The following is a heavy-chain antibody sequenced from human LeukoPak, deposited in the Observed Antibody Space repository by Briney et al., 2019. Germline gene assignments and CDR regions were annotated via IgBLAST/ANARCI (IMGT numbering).Heavy chain of an antibody. CDR2: ISYDESNK. CDR3: ARTWIQLWLQGYFDY. V-gene: IGHV3-30*04. J-gene: IGHJ4*02. CDR1: GFTFSSYA. Sequence: GRSLRLSCAASGFTFSSYAMHWVRQAPGKGLEWVAVISYDESNKYYADSVKGRFTISRDNSKNTLYLQINSLRTEDTAVYYCARTWIQLWLQGYFDYWGQGTLVTVSS. D-gene: IGHD5-18*01.